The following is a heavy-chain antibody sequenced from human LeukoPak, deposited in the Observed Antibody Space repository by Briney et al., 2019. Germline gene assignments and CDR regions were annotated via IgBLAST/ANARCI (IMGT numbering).Heavy chain of an antibody. V-gene: IGHV3-48*04. CDR2: ISRSSSTI. J-gene: IGHJ6*04. CDR3: AELGITMIGGV. CDR1: GFTFSRYS. Sequence: GGSLRLSCAASGFTFSRYSMNWVRQAPGKGLEWVSYISRSSSTIYYADSVKGRFTISRDNAKNSLYLQMNSLRAEDTAVYYCAELGITMIGGVWGKGTTVTISS. D-gene: IGHD3-10*02.